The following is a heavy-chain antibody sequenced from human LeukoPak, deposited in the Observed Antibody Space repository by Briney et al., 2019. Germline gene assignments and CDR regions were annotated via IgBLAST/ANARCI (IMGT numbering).Heavy chain of an antibody. J-gene: IGHJ6*02. D-gene: IGHD6-19*01. V-gene: IGHV3-23*01. CDR1: GFTFSSYA. CDR3: AEGSGWYYYGMDV. CDR2: ISGSGGTT. Sequence: GGSLRLSCAASGFTFSSYAMSWVRQAPGKGLEWVSVISGSGGTTYYADSVKGRFTISRDNSKNTLYLQMNSLRAEDTVVYYCAEGSGWYYYGMDVWGQGTTVTVSS.